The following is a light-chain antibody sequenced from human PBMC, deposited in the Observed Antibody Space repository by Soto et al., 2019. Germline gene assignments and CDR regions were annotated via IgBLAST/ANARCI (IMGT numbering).Light chain of an antibody. CDR1: NSNIGAGYD. Sequence: QSVLTQPPSVSGAPGQRVTISCTGSNSNIGAGYDVHWYQQLPGTAPKLLIYGNSNRPSGVPDRFSGSKSGTSASLDITGLQAEDEADYYCQSYDSSLSALHVFGTGTKVTVL. CDR3: QSYDSSLSALHV. CDR2: GNS. J-gene: IGLJ1*01. V-gene: IGLV1-40*01.